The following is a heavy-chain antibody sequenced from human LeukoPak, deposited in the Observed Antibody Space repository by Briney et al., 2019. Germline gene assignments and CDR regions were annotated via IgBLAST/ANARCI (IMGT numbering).Heavy chain of an antibody. J-gene: IGHJ4*02. Sequence: GGSLRLSCAASGFTFSSYGMHGVRQAPGKGLEWVAVISYDGSNKYYADSVKGRFTISRDNAKNSLYLQMNSLRAEDTALYYCAKDFGWFGDRLSGFDYWGQGTLVTVSS. CDR1: GFTFSSYG. CDR2: ISYDGSNK. V-gene: IGHV3-30*18. CDR3: AKDFGWFGDRLSGFDY. D-gene: IGHD3-10*01.